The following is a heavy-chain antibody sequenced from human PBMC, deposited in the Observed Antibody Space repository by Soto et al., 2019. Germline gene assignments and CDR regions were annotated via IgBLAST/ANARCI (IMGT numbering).Heavy chain of an antibody. J-gene: IGHJ4*02. Sequence: QVQLQESGPGLVKPSETLSLTCTVSGDSISSYYWSWIRQPPGKGLEWIGYIYYSGSTNYNPSLKSRVTISVDTSKNKFSLKLSSVTAADTAVYYCARNIAANDYWGQGTLVTVSS. CDR2: IYYSGST. D-gene: IGHD6-13*01. V-gene: IGHV4-59*01. CDR3: ARNIAANDY. CDR1: GDSISSYY.